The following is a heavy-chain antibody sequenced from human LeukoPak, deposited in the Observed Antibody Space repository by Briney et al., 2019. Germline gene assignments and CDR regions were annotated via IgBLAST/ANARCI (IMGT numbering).Heavy chain of an antibody. Sequence: ASVKVSCKASGYTFTSYGISWVRQAPGQGLEWMGWISAYNGNTNYAQKLQGRVTMTTDTSTSTAYMELRSLRSDDTAVYYCARDLHYYDSSGYYDDWGQGTLVTVSS. CDR3: ARDLHYYDSSGYYDD. J-gene: IGHJ4*02. CDR1: GYTFTSYG. D-gene: IGHD3-22*01. V-gene: IGHV1-18*01. CDR2: ISAYNGNT.